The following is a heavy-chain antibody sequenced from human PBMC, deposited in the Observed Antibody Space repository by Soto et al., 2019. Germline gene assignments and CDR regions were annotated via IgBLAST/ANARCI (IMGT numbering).Heavy chain of an antibody. Sequence: KPGGSLRLSCAASGFTSWDYDMSWIRQAPGKGPEWVSYISRSGNTMYYGDYVKGRFTISRDNAENSVFLQMISLRAEDTAVYYCVREGRSSTSCNTGCAFDIWGQGTMVTVSS. CDR2: ISRSGNTM. CDR1: GFTSWDYD. V-gene: IGHV3-11*01. CDR3: VREGRSSTSCNTGCAFDI. D-gene: IGHD2-2*02. J-gene: IGHJ3*02.